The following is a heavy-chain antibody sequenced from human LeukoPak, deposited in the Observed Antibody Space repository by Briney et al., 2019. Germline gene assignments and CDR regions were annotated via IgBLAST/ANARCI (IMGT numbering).Heavy chain of an antibody. CDR1: GFTFSSYW. CDR3: ARRQNYYDSSGYSAPDAFDI. V-gene: IGHV3-7*01. J-gene: IGHJ3*02. CDR2: IKQDGSEK. Sequence: PGGSLRLSCAASGFTFSSYWMSWVRQAPGKGLEWVANIKQDGSEKYYVDSVKGRFTISRDNAKNSLYLQMNSLRAEDTAVYYCARRQNYYDSSGYSAPDAFDIWGQGRMVTVSS. D-gene: IGHD3-22*01.